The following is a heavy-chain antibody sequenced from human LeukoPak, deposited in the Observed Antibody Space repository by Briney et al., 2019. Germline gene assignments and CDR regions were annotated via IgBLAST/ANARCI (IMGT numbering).Heavy chain of an antibody. CDR1: GFTFNSFC. D-gene: IGHD5-24*01. CDR2: INQDGSVK. Sequence: GGSLTLSCAASGFTFNSFCMSCVRQAPGKGLEWVANINQDGSVKNYVDSVEGRFSISRDNAKNSLYLQMNSLRAEDTAVYYCTRQTDRDAYNRHWGQGTLVTVSS. J-gene: IGHJ4*02. CDR3: TRQTDRDAYNRH. V-gene: IGHV3-7*05.